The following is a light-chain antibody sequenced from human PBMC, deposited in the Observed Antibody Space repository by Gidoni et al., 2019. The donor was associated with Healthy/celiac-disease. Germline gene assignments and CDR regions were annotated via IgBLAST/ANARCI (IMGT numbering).Light chain of an antibody. CDR3: QQYGSSRWT. CDR1: QSVSSSY. J-gene: IGKJ1*01. Sequence: IVLTQSPGTLSLSPGERATLSCRASQSVSSSYLAWYQQKPGQAPRLLIYGASSRATGIPDRFSGSGSGTDFTLTISRLEPEDFAVYYCQQYGSSRWTFGQXTKVEIK. V-gene: IGKV3-20*01. CDR2: GAS.